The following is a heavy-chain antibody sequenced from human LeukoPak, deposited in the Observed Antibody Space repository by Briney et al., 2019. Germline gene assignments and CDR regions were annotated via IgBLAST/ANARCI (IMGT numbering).Heavy chain of an antibody. J-gene: IGHJ4*02. V-gene: IGHV1-18*01. CDR3: AGDTYSSSQGGDY. CDR1: GYTFTSYG. D-gene: IGHD6-13*01. CDR2: ISAYNGNT. Sequence: GASVKVSCKASGYTFTSYGFSWVRQAPGQGLEWMGWISAYNGNTDYAQKFQGRVTMTTDTSTSTAYMELRSLRSDDTAVYYCAGDTYSSSQGGDYWGQGTLVTVSS.